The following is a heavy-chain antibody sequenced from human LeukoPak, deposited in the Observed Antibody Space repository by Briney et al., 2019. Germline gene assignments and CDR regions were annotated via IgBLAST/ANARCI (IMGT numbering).Heavy chain of an antibody. V-gene: IGHV1-46*01. CDR1: GYTFTSNF. J-gene: IGHJ4*02. CDR2: IYPRDGST. Sequence: ASVKVSCKASGYTFTSNFIHWVRQAPGQGLEWMGMIYPRDGSTSYAQKFQGRVTVTRDTSTSTVHMELSGLRSEDTAVYYCARDQEGFDYWGQGTLVTVSS. CDR3: ARDQEGFDY.